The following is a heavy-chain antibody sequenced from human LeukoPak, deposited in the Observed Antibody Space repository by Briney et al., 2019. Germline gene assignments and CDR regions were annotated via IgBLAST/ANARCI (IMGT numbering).Heavy chain of an antibody. CDR3: ARWGPGKVDDY. D-gene: IGHD4-23*01. CDR1: GFTFSSHG. Sequence: GGSLRLSCAASGFTFSSHGMHWVRQAPGKGLEWVAVVWYDGSNKYYADSVKGRFTISRDNSKDTLYLQIDSLRAEDTAVYYCARWGPGKVDDYWGQGTLVTVSS. CDR2: VWYDGSNK. V-gene: IGHV3-33*01. J-gene: IGHJ4*02.